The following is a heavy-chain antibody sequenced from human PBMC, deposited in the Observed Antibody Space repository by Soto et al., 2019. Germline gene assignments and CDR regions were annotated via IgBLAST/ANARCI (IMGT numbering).Heavy chain of an antibody. CDR2: IIPFIGAP. Sequence: QVQLVQSGAEVKKPGSSVKVSCKASGGTFNTYSFGWLRQAPGQGLQWMGSIIPFIGAPNYAQNFQDRVTITADESTTPAYMELSGLKSEDTAVYFCARGGDSSSLRAFYSYGFHVWGQGTSVTGSS. V-gene: IGHV1-69*18. CDR3: ARGGDSSSLRAFYSYGFHV. J-gene: IGHJ6*02. D-gene: IGHD6-6*01. CDR1: GGTFNTYS.